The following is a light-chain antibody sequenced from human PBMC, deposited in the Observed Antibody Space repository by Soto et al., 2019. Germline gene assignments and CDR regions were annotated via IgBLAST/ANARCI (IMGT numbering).Light chain of an antibody. J-gene: IGLJ3*02. V-gene: IGLV3-21*04. CDR1: NIGSKS. Sequence: SYELTQPPSMSVAPGKTARSTCGGNNIGSKSVHWYQQKPCQAPVLVIYYDSDRPSGIPERFSGSNSGNTATLTISRVEAGDDADYSCQVWDSSRDHPVCGGGTQLTVL. CDR3: QVWDSSRDHPV. CDR2: YDS.